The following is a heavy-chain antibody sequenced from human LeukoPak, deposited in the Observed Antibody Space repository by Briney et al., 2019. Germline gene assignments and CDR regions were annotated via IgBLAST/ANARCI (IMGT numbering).Heavy chain of an antibody. CDR1: GGSFSGYY. Sequence: KSSETLSLTCAVYGGSFSGYYWSWIRQPPGKGLEWIGEINHSGSTNYNPSLKSRVTISVDTSKDQFSLKLSPVTAADTAVYYCARAGGVVPAAILFDYWGQGTLVTVSS. CDR2: INHSGST. J-gene: IGHJ4*02. V-gene: IGHV4-34*01. D-gene: IGHD2-2*02. CDR3: ARAGGVVPAAILFDY.